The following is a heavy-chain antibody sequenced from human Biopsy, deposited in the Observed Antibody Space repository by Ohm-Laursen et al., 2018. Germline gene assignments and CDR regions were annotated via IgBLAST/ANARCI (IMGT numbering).Heavy chain of an antibody. Sequence: TLSLTCAVSGGSVNSYYWTWIRQPPRKPLEWIGYFYSSGTTRYNPSLESRLSISMDTSKNEVSLRLTSMTAADTAVYFCARAPADQYAARNYYSSHAFDMWGQGTKVTVSS. CDR3: ARAPADQYAARNYYSSHAFDM. D-gene: IGHD3-10*01. V-gene: IGHV4-59*02. J-gene: IGHJ3*02. CDR2: FYSSGTT. CDR1: GGSVNSYY.